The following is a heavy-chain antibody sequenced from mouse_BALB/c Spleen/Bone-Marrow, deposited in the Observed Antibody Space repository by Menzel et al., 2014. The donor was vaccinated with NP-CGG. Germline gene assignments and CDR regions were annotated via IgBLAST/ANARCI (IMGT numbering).Heavy chain of an antibody. J-gene: IGHJ2*01. D-gene: IGHD2-3*01. Sequence: VKLVESGAELVRPGSSVKISCKASGYAFSNYWMNWVKRRPGQGLEWIGQIYPGDGDTNYNGKFKGKATLTADKSSSTAYVQLSRLTSEDSAVYFCARGRGWYFGYWGQGTTLTVSS. CDR1: GYAFSNYW. CDR3: ARGRGWYFGY. V-gene: IGHV1-80*01. CDR2: IYPGDGDT.